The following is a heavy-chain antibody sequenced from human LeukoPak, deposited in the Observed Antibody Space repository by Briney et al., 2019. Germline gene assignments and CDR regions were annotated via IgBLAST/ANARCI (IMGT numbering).Heavy chain of an antibody. J-gene: IGHJ6*02. CDR3: ARVRSAGYYYGMDV. CDR2: NSSSSSTI. CDR1: GFTISTYS. D-gene: IGHD2-15*01. V-gene: IGHV3-48*04. Sequence: GGSLRLSCAASGFTISTYSINWVRQAPGKGLEWVSYNSSSSSTIYYADSVKGRFTISRDNAKNSLYLQMNSLRAEDTAVYYCARVRSAGYYYGMDVWGQGTTVTVSS.